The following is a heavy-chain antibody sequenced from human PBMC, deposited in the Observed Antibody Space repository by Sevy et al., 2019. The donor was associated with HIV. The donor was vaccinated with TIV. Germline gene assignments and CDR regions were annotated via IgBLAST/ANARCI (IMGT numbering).Heavy chain of an antibody. D-gene: IGHD3-3*01. CDR3: ARGGYNFWSGHPFDP. CDR2: IHSSGST. Sequence: SETLSLTCTVSGGSISSGGYYWSWIRQHPGKGLEWIAYIHSSGSTYYNPSLKSRLSTSADTSKNQFSLTLSSVTAADTAVYYCARGGYNFWSGHPFDPWGQGTLVTVSS. CDR1: GGSISSGGYY. V-gene: IGHV4-31*03. J-gene: IGHJ5*02.